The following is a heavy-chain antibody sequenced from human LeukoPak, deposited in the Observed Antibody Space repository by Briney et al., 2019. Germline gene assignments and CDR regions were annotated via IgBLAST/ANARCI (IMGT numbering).Heavy chain of an antibody. J-gene: IGHJ4*02. D-gene: IGHD3-9*01. CDR3: AREPTYYDILTGYLKTYYFDY. CDR2: IYTSGST. V-gene: IGHV4-61*02. Sequence: PSETLSLTCTVSGGSISSGSYYWSWIRQPAGKGLEWIGRIYTSGSTNYNPSLKSRVTISVDTSKNQFSLKLSSVTAADTAVYYCAREPTYYDILTGYLKTYYFDYWGQGTLVTVSS. CDR1: GGSISSGSYY.